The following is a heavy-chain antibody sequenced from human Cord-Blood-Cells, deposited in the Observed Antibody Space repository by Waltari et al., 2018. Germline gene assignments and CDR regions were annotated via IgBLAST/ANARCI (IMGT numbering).Heavy chain of an antibody. CDR3: ARVGYRDYGDYYYYYGMDV. CDR1: GGSFSSSNW. Sequence: QVQLQESGPGLVKPSGTLSLTCAVLGGSFSSSNWWSWFRRPPGKGLEWIGEIYHSGSTNYNPSLKSRVTRSVDKSKNQFSLKLSSVTAADTAVYYCARVGYRDYGDYYYYYGMDVWGQGTTVTVSS. V-gene: IGHV4-4*02. D-gene: IGHD4-17*01. J-gene: IGHJ6*02. CDR2: IYHSGST.